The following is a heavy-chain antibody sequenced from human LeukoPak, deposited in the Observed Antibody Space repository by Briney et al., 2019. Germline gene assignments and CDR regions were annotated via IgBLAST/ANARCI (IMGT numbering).Heavy chain of an antibody. Sequence: PGGSLRLSCAASGFTFSSYSLNWVRQAPGKGLEWVSVMSYDGSNKYYADSVKGRFTISRDNSKNTLFLQMNSLRAEDTAVYYCATSGGDYYYYSLDVWGKGTPVTISS. J-gene: IGHJ6*03. CDR3: ATSGGDYYYYSLDV. CDR2: MSYDGSNK. V-gene: IGHV3-30*03. D-gene: IGHD3-10*01. CDR1: GFTFSSYS.